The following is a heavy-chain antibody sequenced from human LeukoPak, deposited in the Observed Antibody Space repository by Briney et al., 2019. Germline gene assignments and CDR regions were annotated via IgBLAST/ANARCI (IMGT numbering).Heavy chain of an antibody. J-gene: IGHJ4*02. CDR2: INPTGGGP. CDR3: ARVNYDDGSAYSSSPYFDN. V-gene: IGHV1-46*01. CDR1: GYTFTNYY. D-gene: IGHD3-22*01. Sequence: GASVKASCKASGYTFTNYYMHWVRQAPGQGLEWMGIINPTGGGPRYAQKFQGRVSMTRDTSTSTVYMELSSLRSEDTAIYYCARVNYDDGSAYSSSPYFDNWGQGTLVTVSS.